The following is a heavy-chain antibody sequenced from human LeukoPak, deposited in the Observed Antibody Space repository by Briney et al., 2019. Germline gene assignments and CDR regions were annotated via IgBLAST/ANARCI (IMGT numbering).Heavy chain of an antibody. CDR3: ARPTWIQRSGGSRYFDY. V-gene: IGHV4-34*01. CDR1: GGSISGYY. D-gene: IGHD5-18*01. J-gene: IGHJ4*02. Sequence: SETLSLTCTVSGGSISGYYWSWIRQPPGKGLEWIGEINHSGSTNYNPSLKSRVTISVDTSKNQFSLKLSSVTAADTAVYYCARPTWIQRSGGSRYFDYWGQGTLVTVSS. CDR2: INHSGST.